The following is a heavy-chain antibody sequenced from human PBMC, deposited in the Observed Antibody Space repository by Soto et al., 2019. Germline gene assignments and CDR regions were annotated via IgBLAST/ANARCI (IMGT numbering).Heavy chain of an antibody. CDR2: IFSSDEK. J-gene: IGHJ6*02. D-gene: IGHD2-2*01. V-gene: IGHV2-26*01. CDR1: GFSLSNVNMG. Sequence: SGPTLVNPTETLTLTCTVSGFSLSNVNMGVSWIRQPPGKALEWLAHIFSSDEKSYSTSLKRRLTISKDTSKSHVVLTMTNMDPVDTATYYCARIRSSSTWYPYYHYGIAVWGQGTTVTVSS. CDR3: ARIRSSSTWYPYYHYGIAV.